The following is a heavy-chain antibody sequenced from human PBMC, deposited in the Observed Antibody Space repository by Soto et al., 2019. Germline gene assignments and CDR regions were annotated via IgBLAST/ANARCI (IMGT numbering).Heavy chain of an antibody. CDR1: GFTFSSYA. V-gene: IGHV3-64*01. J-gene: IGHJ4*02. D-gene: IGHD2-8*01. Sequence: EVQLVESGGGLVQPGGSLRLSCAASGFTFSSYAMHWVRQAPGQGLEYVSAISSNGGSTYYANSVKGGFTISRDNSKNTLSLQMGSLSAGDRAVYYCAIVDRGGVEEDYGLQGTLVTASS. CDR2: ISSNGGST. CDR3: AIVDRGGVEEDY.